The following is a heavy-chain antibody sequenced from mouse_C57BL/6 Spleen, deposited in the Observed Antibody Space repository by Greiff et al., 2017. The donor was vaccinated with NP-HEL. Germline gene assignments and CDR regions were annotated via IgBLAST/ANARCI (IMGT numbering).Heavy chain of an antibody. CDR1: GFTFSSYT. Sequence: EVKLVESGGGLVKPGGSLKLSCAASGFTFSSYTMSWVRQTPEKRLEWVATLSGGGGNTYYPDSVKGRFTISRDNAKNTLYLQMSSLRSEDTALYYCARRVGLLTYFDVWGTGTTVTVSS. D-gene: IGHD2-3*01. CDR2: LSGGGGNT. V-gene: IGHV5-9*01. J-gene: IGHJ1*03. CDR3: ARRVGLLTYFDV.